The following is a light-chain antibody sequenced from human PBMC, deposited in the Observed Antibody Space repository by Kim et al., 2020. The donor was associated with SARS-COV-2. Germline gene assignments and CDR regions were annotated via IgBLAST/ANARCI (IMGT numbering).Light chain of an antibody. CDR1: QSISSN. V-gene: IGKV3-15*01. CDR2: GAS. J-gene: IGKJ1*01. Sequence: MSPGERATRACRASQSISSNLAWYQQRPGQPPRLLIYGASSRATGVPARFSGSGSATEFTLTISSLQSEDFAVYYCQQYNNWPETFGQGTKVDIK. CDR3: QQYNNWPET.